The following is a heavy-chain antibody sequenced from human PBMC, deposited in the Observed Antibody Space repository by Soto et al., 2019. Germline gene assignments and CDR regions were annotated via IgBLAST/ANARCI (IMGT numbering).Heavy chain of an antibody. CDR3: ARVPDV. CDR1: GGSISSGGYS. Sequence: SETLSLTCAVSGGSISSGGYSWSWIRQPPGKGLEWIGYIYYSGNTYYNPSLKSRVTISVDRSKNQFSLKLSSVTAADTAVYYCARVPDVWGQGTTVTVSS. V-gene: IGHV4-30-2*01. J-gene: IGHJ6*02. CDR2: IYYSGNT.